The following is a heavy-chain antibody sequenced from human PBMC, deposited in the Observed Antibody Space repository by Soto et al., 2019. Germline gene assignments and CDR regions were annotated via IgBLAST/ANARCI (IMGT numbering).Heavy chain of an antibody. CDR1: GGSIGGYY. Sequence: SETLSLTCTVSGGSIGGYYWSWIRQAPGKGLGWLGYIYYTGRTKYNPSLKTRVTMSADTTKDQVSLRLTSVTAADTAVYYCARVRERLQYFDWFYHFDSWGQGTLVTVSS. CDR3: ARVRERLQYFDWFYHFDS. J-gene: IGHJ4*02. V-gene: IGHV4-59*12. CDR2: IYYTGRT. D-gene: IGHD3-9*01.